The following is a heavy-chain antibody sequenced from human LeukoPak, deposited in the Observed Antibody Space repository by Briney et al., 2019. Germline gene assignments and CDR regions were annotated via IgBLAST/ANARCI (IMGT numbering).Heavy chain of an antibody. CDR3: ARGPGGYSYGYYFDY. V-gene: IGHV4-59*01. Sequence: PSETLSLTCAVSGGSISSYYWSWIRQPPGKGLEWIGFFYYSGSTNYNPSLKSRVTISVDTSKNHFSLKLSSVTAADTAVYYCARGPGGYSYGYYFDYWGQGTLVT. CDR1: GGSISSYY. CDR2: FYYSGST. D-gene: IGHD5-18*01. J-gene: IGHJ4*02.